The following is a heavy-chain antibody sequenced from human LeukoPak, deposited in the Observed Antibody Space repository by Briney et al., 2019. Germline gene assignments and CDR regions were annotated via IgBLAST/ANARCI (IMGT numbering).Heavy chain of an antibody. CDR3: ARDDSRDGYNTHYYGMDV. J-gene: IGHJ6*02. CDR2: ISYDGSNK. Sequence: PGGSLRLSCAASGFTFSSYAMHWVRQAPGKGLEWVAVISYDGSNKYYADSVKGRFTISRDNSKNKLYLQMNSLRAEDTAVYYCARDDSRDGYNTHYYGMDVWGQGTTVTVSS. D-gene: IGHD5-24*01. CDR1: GFTFSSYA. V-gene: IGHV3-30*01.